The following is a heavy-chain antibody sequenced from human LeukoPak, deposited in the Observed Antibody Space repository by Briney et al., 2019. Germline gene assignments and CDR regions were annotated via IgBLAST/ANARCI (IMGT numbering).Heavy chain of an antibody. J-gene: IGHJ4*02. D-gene: IGHD3-22*01. Sequence: GGSLRLSCVVSGINLSDYGMSWVRQAPGKGLEWVAGISGSRDRTNYADSMKGRFTISRDNHKHTLYLQVDSLRAEDTAVYFCAKRGVVIRVILVGFHKEAYYFDSWGQGALVTVSS. CDR2: ISGSRDRT. CDR3: AKRGVVIRVILVGFHKEAYYFDS. CDR1: GINLSDYG. V-gene: IGHV3-23*01.